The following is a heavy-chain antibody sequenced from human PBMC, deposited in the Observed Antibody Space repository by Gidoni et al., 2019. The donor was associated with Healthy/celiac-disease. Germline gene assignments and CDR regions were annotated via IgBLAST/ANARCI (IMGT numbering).Heavy chain of an antibody. CDR3: ARGTAGGYYDSSGYYVDYYYGMDV. J-gene: IGHJ6*02. CDR2: MNPNRGNT. V-gene: IGHV1-8*01. Sequence: QVQLVQSGAEVKKPGASVKVSCKASGYTFTSYDITWVRQATGQGLEWMGWMNPNRGNTGYAQKFQGRVTMTRNTSISTAYMELSSLRSEDTAVYYCARGTAGGYYDSSGYYVDYYYGMDVWGQGTTVTVSS. D-gene: IGHD3-22*01. CDR1: GYTFTSYD.